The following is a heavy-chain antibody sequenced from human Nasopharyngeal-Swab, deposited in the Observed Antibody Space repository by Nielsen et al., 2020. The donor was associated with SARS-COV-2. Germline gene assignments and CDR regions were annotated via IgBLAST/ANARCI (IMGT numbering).Heavy chain of an antibody. J-gene: IGHJ6*02. Sequence: RQAPGKGLEWLGSIYYSGSTYYNPSLKSRVTISVDTPKNQFSLKLSSVTAADTAVYYYARRVARAPRHEGDYYYGMDVWGQGTTVTVSS. V-gene: IGHV4-39*01. CDR2: IYYSGST. D-gene: IGHD3-16*01. CDR3: ARRVARAPRHEGDYYYGMDV.